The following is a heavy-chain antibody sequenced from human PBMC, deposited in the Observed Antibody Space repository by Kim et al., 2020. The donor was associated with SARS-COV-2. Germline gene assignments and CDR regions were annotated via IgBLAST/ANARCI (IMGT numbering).Heavy chain of an antibody. CDR2: INHSGST. CDR3: ARGLPGYDFWSGYFSGGGAFDS. J-gene: IGHJ3*02. Sequence: SETLSLTCAVYGGSFSGYYWSWIRQPPGKGLEWIGEINHSGSTNYNPSLKSRVTISVDTSKNQCSLKLSSVTAADTAVYYCARGLPGYDFWSGYFSGGGAFDSWGQGTMVTVSS. D-gene: IGHD3-3*01. CDR1: GGSFSGYY. V-gene: IGHV4-34*01.